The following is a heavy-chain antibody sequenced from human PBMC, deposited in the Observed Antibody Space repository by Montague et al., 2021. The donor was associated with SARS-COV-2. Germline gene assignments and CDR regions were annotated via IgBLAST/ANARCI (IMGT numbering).Heavy chain of an antibody. V-gene: IGHV4-59*01. CDR1: GGSISSYY. Sequence: SETLSLTCTVSGGSISSYYWSWIRQPLGKGLEWIGYIYYSGSTNYNPSLKSRVTISEDTSNNQFSRKLSSVTAADTAVYYCARGNTWEGYSYGFDYWGQGTLVTVSS. J-gene: IGHJ4*02. D-gene: IGHD5-18*01. CDR2: IYYSGST. CDR3: ARGNTWEGYSYGFDY.